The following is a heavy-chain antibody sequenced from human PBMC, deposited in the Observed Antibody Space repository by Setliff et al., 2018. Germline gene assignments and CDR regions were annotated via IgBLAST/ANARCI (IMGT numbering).Heavy chain of an antibody. V-gene: IGHV4-4*08. CDR2: IYNSGST. Sequence: PSETLSLTCTVSGGSISSYYWSWIRQPPGKGLEWIGYIYNSGSTNYNPSLKSRVTTSVDTSKNQFSLKLSSVTAADTAVYFCARDNTIVGATDYWGQGTLVTVSS. CDR1: GGSISSYY. J-gene: IGHJ4*02. CDR3: ARDNTIVGATDY. D-gene: IGHD1-26*01.